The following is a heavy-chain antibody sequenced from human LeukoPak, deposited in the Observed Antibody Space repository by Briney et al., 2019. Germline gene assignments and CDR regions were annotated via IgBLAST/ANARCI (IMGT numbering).Heavy chain of an antibody. CDR1: GGSVSSGSYY. CDR2: INHSGST. Sequence: PSETLSLTCTVSGGSVSSGSYYWSWIRQPPGKGLEWIGEINHSGSTNYNPSLKSRVTISVDTSKNQFSLKLSSVTAADTAVCYCARVPAAYPANHHLPPLYYYGMDVWGQGTTVTVSS. D-gene: IGHD2-2*01. CDR3: ARVPAAYPANHHLPPLYYYGMDV. J-gene: IGHJ6*02. V-gene: IGHV4-61*01.